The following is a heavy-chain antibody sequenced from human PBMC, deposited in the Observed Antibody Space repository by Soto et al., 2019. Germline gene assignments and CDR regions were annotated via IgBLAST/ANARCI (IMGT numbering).Heavy chain of an antibody. V-gene: IGHV1-2*02. CDR3: ARGGDTVTKGWSIENWLGP. CDR2: MNHNNGDT. CDR1: GYKFTDYY. D-gene: IGHD4-17*01. J-gene: IGHJ5*02. Sequence: VQLVQSGAEVKEPGASMKVSCKASGYKFTDYYIHWVRQAPGQGLEWVGWMNHNNGDTVYTQNLKGRVTMTRDTSTTTAYMELSALGYDDTAVYSCARGGDTVTKGWSIENWLGPWGQGTLVTVSS.